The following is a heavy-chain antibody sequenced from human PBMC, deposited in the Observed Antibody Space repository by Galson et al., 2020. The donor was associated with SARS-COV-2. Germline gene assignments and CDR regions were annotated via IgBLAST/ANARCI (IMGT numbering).Heavy chain of an antibody. CDR1: GFTFSSYA. Sequence: GGSLRLSCAASGFTFSSYAMHWVRQAPGKGLEWVAVISYDGSNKYYADSVKGRFTISRDNSKNTLYLQMNSLRAEDTAVYYCARDGRRYYDILTGYYDYWGQGTLVTVSS. CDR2: ISYDGSNK. J-gene: IGHJ4*02. V-gene: IGHV3-30*01. CDR3: ARDGRRYYDILTGYYDY. D-gene: IGHD3-9*01.